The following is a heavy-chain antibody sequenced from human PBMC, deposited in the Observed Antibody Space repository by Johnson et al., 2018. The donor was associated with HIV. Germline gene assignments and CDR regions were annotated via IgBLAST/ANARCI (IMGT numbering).Heavy chain of an antibody. CDR1: GFTVSSNY. Sequence: HVQLVESGGGLIQPGGSLRLSCAASGFTVSSNYMSWIRQAPGKGVEWLSYISGSGSIIYYADSVKGRVTISRDNAKNSLYLQMNSLRAEDTAVYYCARDFTAVYCGGDCYAFDIWGQGTMVSVSS. D-gene: IGHD2-21*02. J-gene: IGHJ3*02. V-gene: IGHV3-11*04. CDR2: ISGSGSII. CDR3: ARDFTAVYCGGDCYAFDI.